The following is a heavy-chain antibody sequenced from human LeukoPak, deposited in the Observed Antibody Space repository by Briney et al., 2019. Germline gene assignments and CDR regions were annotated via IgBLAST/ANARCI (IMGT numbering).Heavy chain of an antibody. CDR2: ISSSSIYI. Sequence: GGSLRLSCAASGFTFSSYSMNWVRQAPGKGLEWVSSISSSSIYIYYADSVKGRFTISRDNAKKSVHLQMNSLRAEDTAVYYCARGASVVAGSDNTFDIWGQGTMVTVSS. CDR1: GFTFSSYS. V-gene: IGHV3-21*01. J-gene: IGHJ3*02. CDR3: ARGASVVAGSDNTFDI. D-gene: IGHD6-19*01.